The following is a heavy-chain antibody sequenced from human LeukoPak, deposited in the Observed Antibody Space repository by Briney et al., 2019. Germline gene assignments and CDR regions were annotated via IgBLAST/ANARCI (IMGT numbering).Heavy chain of an antibody. J-gene: IGHJ3*02. Sequence: GGSLRLSCAASGFTFSSYSMNWVCQAPGKGLEWVSSISSSSSYIYYADSVKGRFTISRDNAKNSLYLQMNSLRAEDTAVYYCAKEDTMVRGVTSRDAFDIWGQGTMVTVSS. V-gene: IGHV3-21*04. CDR2: ISSSSSYI. CDR3: AKEDTMVRGVTSRDAFDI. D-gene: IGHD3-10*01. CDR1: GFTFSSYS.